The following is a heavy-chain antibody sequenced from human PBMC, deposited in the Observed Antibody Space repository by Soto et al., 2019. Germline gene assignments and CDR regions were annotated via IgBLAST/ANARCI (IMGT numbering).Heavy chain of an antibody. V-gene: IGHV4-59*01. CDR2: IYYSGST. Sequence: QVQLQESGPGLVKPSETLSLTCTVSGGSISSYYWSWIRQPPGKGLGWIGYIYYSGSTNYNPHLKSRVTISVDTSKNQFSLKLSSVTAADTAVYYCAVGGSWGQGTLVTVSS. CDR1: GGSISSYY. J-gene: IGHJ5*02. D-gene: IGHD3-16*01. CDR3: AVGGS.